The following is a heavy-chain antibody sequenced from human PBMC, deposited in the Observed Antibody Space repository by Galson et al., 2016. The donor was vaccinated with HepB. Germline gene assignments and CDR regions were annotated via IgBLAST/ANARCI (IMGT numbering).Heavy chain of an antibody. CDR2: ISRRGDSR. CDR3: VQGSTAPAV. J-gene: IGHJ6*04. CDR1: GFTFNNYG. D-gene: IGHD2-2*01. Sequence: SLRLSCAASGFTFNNYGMTWVRQAPGKGLEVVSSISRRGDSRDYADSVKGRFTISRDNSKNTLSLQMNSLTADDPAIYYCVQGSTAPAVWGKGTTVTVSS. V-gene: IGHV3-23*01.